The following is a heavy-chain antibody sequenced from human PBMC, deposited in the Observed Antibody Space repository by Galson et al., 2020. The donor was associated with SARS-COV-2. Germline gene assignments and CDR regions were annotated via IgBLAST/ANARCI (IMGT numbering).Heavy chain of an antibody. J-gene: IGHJ6*02. CDR3: AKDARNYDILTGYYPKESYYYYYGMDV. D-gene: IGHD3-9*01. CDR1: GFTFSSYG. CDR2: ISYDGSNK. Sequence: GESLKISCAASGFTFSSYGMHWVRQAPGKGLEWVAVISYDGSNKYYADSVKGRFTISRDNSKNTLYLQMNSLRAEDTAVYYCAKDARNYDILTGYYPKESYYYYYGMDVWGQGTTVTVSS. V-gene: IGHV3-30*18.